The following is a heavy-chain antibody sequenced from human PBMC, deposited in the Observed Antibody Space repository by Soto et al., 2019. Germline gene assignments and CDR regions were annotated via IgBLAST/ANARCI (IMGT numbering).Heavy chain of an antibody. J-gene: IGHJ3*02. CDR2: IYSGGST. Sequence: GGSLRLSCAASGFTVSSNYMSWVRQAPGKRLEWVSVIYSGGSTYYADSGKGRFTISRDNSKNTLYLQMNSLRAEDTAVYYCARVEYSSSSVDIWGQGTMVTVSS. CDR3: ARVEYSSSSVDI. V-gene: IGHV3-53*01. CDR1: GFTVSSNY. D-gene: IGHD6-6*01.